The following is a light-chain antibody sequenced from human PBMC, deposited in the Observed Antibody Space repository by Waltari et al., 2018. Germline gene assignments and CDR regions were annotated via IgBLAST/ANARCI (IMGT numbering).Light chain of an antibody. Sequence: AIQMTQSPSSLSASVGDRVTITCRASEEIRNKLGWYHQKPGKAPKLLIFAASSLQSGVPSRFSGSGSGTDFTLTISSLQPEDFATYFCLQDYNYPFTFGPGTKVDFK. CDR1: EEIRNK. CDR2: AAS. J-gene: IGKJ3*01. CDR3: LQDYNYPFT. V-gene: IGKV1-6*01.